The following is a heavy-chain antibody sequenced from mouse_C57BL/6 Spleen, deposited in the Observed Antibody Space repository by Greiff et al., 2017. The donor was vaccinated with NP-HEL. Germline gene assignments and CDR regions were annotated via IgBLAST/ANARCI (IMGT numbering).Heavy chain of an antibody. Sequence: EVQRVESGPGLVKPSQSLSLTCSVTGYSITSGYYWNWIRQFPGNKLEWMGYISYDGSNNYNPSLKNRISITRDTSKNQFFLKVNSVTTEDTATYYCANDGYYLGYWYFDVWGTGTTVTVSS. CDR3: ANDGYYLGYWYFDV. CDR2: ISYDGSN. CDR1: GYSITSGYY. V-gene: IGHV3-6*01. D-gene: IGHD2-3*01. J-gene: IGHJ1*03.